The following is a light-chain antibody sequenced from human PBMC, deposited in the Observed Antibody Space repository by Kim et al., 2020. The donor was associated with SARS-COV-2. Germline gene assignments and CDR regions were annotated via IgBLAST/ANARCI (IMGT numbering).Light chain of an antibody. CDR2: DDD. CDR1: SGNIVSNF. Sequence: KTVTISCTRRSGNIVSNFVQWYQQRPGSAPTTLIYDDDKRPSGVPDRFSGSIDTSSNSASLTISGLQTEDEAAYYCQSYDATNHCVFGTGTKVTVL. J-gene: IGLJ1*01. V-gene: IGLV6-57*03. CDR3: QSYDATNHCV.